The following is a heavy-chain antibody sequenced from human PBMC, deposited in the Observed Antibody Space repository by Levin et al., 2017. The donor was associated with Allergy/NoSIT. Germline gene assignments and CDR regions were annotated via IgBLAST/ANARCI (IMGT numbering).Heavy chain of an antibody. D-gene: IGHD1-1*01. CDR1: GFTFNNYW. CDR3: ARYGVQAGTTSGAFDI. V-gene: IGHV3-7*03. CDR2: IKQDGSEK. J-gene: IGHJ3*02. Sequence: GESLKISCAASGFTFNNYWTTWVRQAPGKGLEWVANIKQDGSEKYYADSVKGRFTIFRDNAKNSLYLQMSSLRTEDTALYYCARYGVQAGTTSGAFDIWGQGTMVTVSS.